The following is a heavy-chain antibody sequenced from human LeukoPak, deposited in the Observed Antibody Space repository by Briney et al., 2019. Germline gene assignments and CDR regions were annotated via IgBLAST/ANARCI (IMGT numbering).Heavy chain of an antibody. D-gene: IGHD3-10*01. V-gene: IGHV1-2*02. CDR1: GYTFTGYY. CDR3: ARGHGFEELFFDY. J-gene: IGHJ4*02. Sequence: ASVKVSCKASGYTFTGYYMHWVRQAPGQGLEWMGWINPNSGGTNYAQKFQGRVTMTRDTSISTAYMELSRLRSDDTAVYYCARGHGFEELFFDYWGQGTLVTVSS. CDR2: INPNSGGT.